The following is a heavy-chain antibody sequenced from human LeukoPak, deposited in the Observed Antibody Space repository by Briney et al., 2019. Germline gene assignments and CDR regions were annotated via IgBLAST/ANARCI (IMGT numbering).Heavy chain of an antibody. CDR3: ARVVVVPAAPDAFDI. J-gene: IGHJ3*02. Sequence: PSQTLSLTCIVSGGSISRGSYYWSWIRQHPGKGLEWIGYIYYSGSTYYNPSLKSRVTISVDKSKNQFSLKLSSVTAADTAVYYCARVVVVPAAPDAFDIWGQGTMVTVSS. V-gene: IGHV4-31*03. CDR2: IYYSGST. D-gene: IGHD2-2*01. CDR1: GGSISRGSYY.